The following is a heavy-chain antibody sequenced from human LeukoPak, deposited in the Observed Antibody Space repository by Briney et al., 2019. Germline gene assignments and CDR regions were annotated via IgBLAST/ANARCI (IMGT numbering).Heavy chain of an antibody. CDR2: IYSGGST. V-gene: IGHV3-66*02. D-gene: IGHD6-19*01. J-gene: IGHJ6*03. CDR1: GFTFSSNY. CDR3: APAVTSRIAVAVYYYYMDV. Sequence: GGSLRLSCAVSGFTFSSNYMSWVRQAPGKGLEWVSVIYSGGSTYYADSVKDRFTISRDNSKNTLYLQMNSLRAEDTAVYYCAPAVTSRIAVAVYYYYMDVWGKGTTVTVSS.